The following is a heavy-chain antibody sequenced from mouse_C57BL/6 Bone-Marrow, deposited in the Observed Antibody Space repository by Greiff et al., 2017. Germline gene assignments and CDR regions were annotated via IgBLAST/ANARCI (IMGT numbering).Heavy chain of an antibody. CDR3: SRCLYGCRYLYFDV. Sequence: EVKVVESGGGLVQPGGSLSLSCAASGFTFTDYYMSWVRQPPGKALEWLGFIRNKANGYTTEYSASVKGRFTISRDNSQSILYLQMNALRAEDSAPYFFSRCLYGCRYLYFDVWGTGTTVTVSS. D-gene: IGHD1-1*01. CDR2: IRNKANGYTT. V-gene: IGHV7-3*01. CDR1: GFTFTDYY. J-gene: IGHJ1*03.